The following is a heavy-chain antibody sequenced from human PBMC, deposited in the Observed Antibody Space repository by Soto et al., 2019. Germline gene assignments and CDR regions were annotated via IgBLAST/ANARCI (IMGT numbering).Heavy chain of an antibody. Sequence: GGSLRLSCAASGFTVSSNYMSWVRQAPGKGLEWVSVIYSGGSTYYADSVKGRFTISRHNSKNTLYLQMNSLRAEDTAVYYCARDFPQGGGSGSYPYYYYYYMDVWGKGTTVTVS. V-gene: IGHV3-53*04. J-gene: IGHJ6*03. CDR2: IYSGGST. CDR1: GFTVSSNY. CDR3: ARDFPQGGGSGSYPYYYYYYMDV. D-gene: IGHD3-10*01.